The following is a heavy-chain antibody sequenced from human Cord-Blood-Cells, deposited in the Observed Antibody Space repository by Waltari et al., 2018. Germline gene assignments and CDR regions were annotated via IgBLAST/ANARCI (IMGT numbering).Heavy chain of an antibody. D-gene: IGHD6-13*01. CDR2: IYYSGST. Sequence: QVQLQESGPGLVKPSQTLSLTCTVSGGSIRSGGYYWSWIRQHPGQGLEWIGYIYYSGSTYYNPSLKSRVTISVDTSKNQFSLKLSSVTAADTAVYYCARAAWCRSWNYYYYYYMDVWGKGTTVTVSS. J-gene: IGHJ6*03. CDR3: ARAAWCRSWNYYYYYYMDV. CDR1: GGSIRSGGYY. V-gene: IGHV4-31*03.